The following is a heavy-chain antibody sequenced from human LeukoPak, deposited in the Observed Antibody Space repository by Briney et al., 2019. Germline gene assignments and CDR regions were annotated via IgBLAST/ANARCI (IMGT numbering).Heavy chain of an antibody. V-gene: IGHV3-7*01. CDR3: AREEYYGSQDAFDI. CDR2: IKQDGTET. J-gene: IGHJ3*02. CDR1: GFTFSDYW. D-gene: IGHD3-10*01. Sequence: GRSLRLSCAASGFTFSDYWMTWVRQAPGKGLEWMANIKQDGTETYYVDSVKGRFTISRDNAKNSLYLQMNSLRAEDTAVYYCAREEYYGSQDAFDIWGHGTVVTVSS.